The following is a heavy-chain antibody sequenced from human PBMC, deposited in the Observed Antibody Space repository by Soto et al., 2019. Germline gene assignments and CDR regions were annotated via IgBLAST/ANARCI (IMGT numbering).Heavy chain of an antibody. CDR1: GFTFSSYG. CDR2: ISYDGSNK. CDR3: AKDRYSYGDPTIDY. D-gene: IGHD5-18*01. J-gene: IGHJ4*02. V-gene: IGHV3-30*18. Sequence: GGSLRLSCAASGFTFSSYGMHWVRQAPGKGLEWVAVISYDGSNKYYADSVKGRFTISRDNSKNTLYLQMNSLRAEDTAVYYCAKDRYSYGDPTIDYWGQGTLVTVSS.